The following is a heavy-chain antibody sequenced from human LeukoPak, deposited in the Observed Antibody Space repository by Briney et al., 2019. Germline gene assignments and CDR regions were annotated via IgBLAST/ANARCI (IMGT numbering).Heavy chain of an antibody. CDR3: ARGLAGAIYYYYGMDV. D-gene: IGHD1-26*01. J-gene: IGHJ6*02. CDR2: INHSGST. V-gene: IGHV4-34*01. Sequence: SETLSLTCAVYGGSFSGYYWSWIRQPPGKGLEWIGEINHSGSTNYNPSLKSRVTISVDMSKNQFSLKLSSVTAADTAVYYCARGLAGAIYYYYGMDVWGQGTTVTVSS. CDR1: GGSFSGYY.